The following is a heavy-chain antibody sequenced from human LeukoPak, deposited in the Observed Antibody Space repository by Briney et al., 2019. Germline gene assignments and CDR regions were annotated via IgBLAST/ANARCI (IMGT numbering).Heavy chain of an antibody. CDR1: GFTFSNAW. CDR3: TAVSRGDAYDY. CDR2: NKSKTDGGTT. V-gene: IGHV3-15*01. J-gene: IGHJ4*02. Sequence: GGSLRLSCAASGFTFSNAWMSWVRQAPGKGLEWVGRNKSKTDGGTTDYAAPVKGRFTISRDDSKNTLYLQMNSLKTEDTAVYYCTAVSRGDAYDYWGQGTLVTVSS. D-gene: IGHD2-21*01.